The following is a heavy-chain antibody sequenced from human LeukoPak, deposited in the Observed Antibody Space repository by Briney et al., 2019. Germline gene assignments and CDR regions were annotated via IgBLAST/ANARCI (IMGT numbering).Heavy chain of an antibody. CDR3: ARGTVTVTRSFYYYYYTDV. J-gene: IGHJ6*03. V-gene: IGHV4-34*01. D-gene: IGHD4-17*01. CDR2: INHSEST. Sequence: SETLSLTCAVYGGSFSGYYWSWIRQPPGKGLEWIGEINHSESTNYNPSLKSRVTISVDTSKNQFSLKLSSVTAADTAVYYCARGTVTVTRSFYYYYYTDVWGKGTTVTVSS. CDR1: GGSFSGYY.